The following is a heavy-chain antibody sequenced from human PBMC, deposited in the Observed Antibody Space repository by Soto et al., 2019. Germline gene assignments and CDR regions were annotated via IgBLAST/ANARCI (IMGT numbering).Heavy chain of an antibody. J-gene: IGHJ4*02. CDR2: IIPIFGTA. Sequence: QVQLVQSGAEVKKPGSSVKVSCKASGGTFSSYAISWVRQAPGQGLEWMGGIIPIFGTANYAQKFQGRVTITADESTSTAYRELSSLRSEDTAVYYCASHYYDSSGYYYFDYWGQGTLVTVSS. CDR1: GGTFSSYA. V-gene: IGHV1-69*12. CDR3: ASHYYDSSGYYYFDY. D-gene: IGHD3-22*01.